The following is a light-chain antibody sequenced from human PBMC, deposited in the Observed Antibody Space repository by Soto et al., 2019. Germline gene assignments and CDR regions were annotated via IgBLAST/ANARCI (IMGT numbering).Light chain of an antibody. CDR2: GAS. J-gene: IGKJ3*01. Sequence: EIVLTQSPGTLSLSPGEGATLSCRASQSVSSNHLAWYQQKPGQAPRLLIFGASSRASDIPDRFSGSGSGTDFTLTISRLEPEDFATYYCQQANSLPFTFGPGTKVDIK. V-gene: IGKV3-20*01. CDR1: QSVSSNH. CDR3: QQANSLPFT.